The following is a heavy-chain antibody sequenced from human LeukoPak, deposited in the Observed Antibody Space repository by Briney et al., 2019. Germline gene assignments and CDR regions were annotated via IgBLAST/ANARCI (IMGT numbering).Heavy chain of an antibody. J-gene: IGHJ4*02. CDR2: ISTSGCTI. CDR1: GFTFSSYE. CDR3: ARDFQGYFDY. V-gene: IGHV3-48*03. Sequence: PGGSLRLSCAASGFTFSSYEMNWVRQAPGQGLEWISYISTSGCTIYYTDSVKGRLTISRDNAKNSLYLQMNSLRVEDTAVYYCARDFQGYFDYWGQGTLVTVSS.